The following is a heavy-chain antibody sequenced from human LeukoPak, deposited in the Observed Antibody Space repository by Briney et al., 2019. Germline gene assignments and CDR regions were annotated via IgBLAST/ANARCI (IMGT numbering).Heavy chain of an antibody. D-gene: IGHD6-13*01. CDR3: ARRHSSSWYSYYYYGMDV. CDR1: GGPFSGYY. CDR2: INHSGST. V-gene: IGHV4-34*01. J-gene: IGHJ6*02. Sequence: SETLSLTCAVYGGPFSGYYWSWIRQPPGKGLEWIGEINHSGSTNYNPSLKSRVTISVDTSKNQFSLKLSSVTAADTAVYYCARRHSSSWYSYYYYGMDVWGQGTTVTVSS.